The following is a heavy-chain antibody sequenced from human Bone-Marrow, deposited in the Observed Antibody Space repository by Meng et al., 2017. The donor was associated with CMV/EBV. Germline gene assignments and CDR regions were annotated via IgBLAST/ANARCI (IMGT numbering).Heavy chain of an antibody. CDR1: GGSITASYKY. V-gene: IGHV4-4*02. CDR3: ARGRRLSLGATIYYFDY. CDR2: VSYSGST. Sequence: SETLSLTCAVSGGSITASYKYWSWVRQPPGKGLEWIGEVSYSGSTNYNPSLKSRVTISVDTSKNQFSLKLSSVTAADTAVYYCARGRRLSLGATIYYFDYWGQGTLVTVSS. J-gene: IGHJ4*02. D-gene: IGHD5-12*01.